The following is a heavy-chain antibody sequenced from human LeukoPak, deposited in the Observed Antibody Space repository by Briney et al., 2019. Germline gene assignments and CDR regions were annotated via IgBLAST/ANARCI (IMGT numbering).Heavy chain of an antibody. CDR3: ARLGVRTIVDY. D-gene: IGHD1-14*01. Sequence: SVKVSCQASARTLISYAISWVRQPPGQGLEWMGGIIPIFGTANYAQKFQGRVTITADESTSTAYRELSSLRSEDTAVYYCARLGVRTIVDYWGQGNLVTVSS. J-gene: IGHJ4*02. V-gene: IGHV1-69*01. CDR1: ARTLISYA. CDR2: IIPIFGTA.